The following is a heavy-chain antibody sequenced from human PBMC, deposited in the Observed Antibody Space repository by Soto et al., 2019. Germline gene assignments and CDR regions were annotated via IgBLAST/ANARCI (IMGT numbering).Heavy chain of an antibody. D-gene: IGHD6-19*01. CDR2: VWYDGSSK. V-gene: IGHV3-33*01. Sequence: QVPLVESGGGVVQPGRSLRLSCAASGFTFSSYGMHWVRQAPGKGLEWVAIVWYDGSSKYYADSVKGRFTISRDNSRNTLHLQMNSLRAEDTAVYYCARDDAAVAGTGSVDYWGQGTLVTVSS. CDR1: GFTFSSYG. J-gene: IGHJ4*02. CDR3: ARDDAAVAGTGSVDY.